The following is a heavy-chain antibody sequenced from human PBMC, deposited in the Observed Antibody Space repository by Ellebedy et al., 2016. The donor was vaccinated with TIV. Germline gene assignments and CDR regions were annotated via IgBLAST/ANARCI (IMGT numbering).Heavy chain of an antibody. D-gene: IGHD3-16*01. V-gene: IGHV1-18*04. J-gene: IGHJ6*02. Sequence: AASVKVSCKASGYTFTSYYITWVRQAPGQGLEWMGWIGRYNNDIKYAQKFQGRVTITTDTSTSTAYMEVRGLRSDDTAVYYCARVLGPTGPAYYYGVDVWGQGTTVTVSS. CDR3: ARVLGPTGPAYYYGVDV. CDR2: IGRYNNDI. CDR1: GYTFTSYY.